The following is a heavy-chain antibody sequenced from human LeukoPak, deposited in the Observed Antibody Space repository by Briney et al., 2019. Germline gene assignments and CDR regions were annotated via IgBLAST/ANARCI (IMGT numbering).Heavy chain of an antibody. V-gene: IGHV4-4*07. CDR3: ARAEEGYSSGWYQDY. J-gene: IGHJ4*02. CDR2: IYTSGST. D-gene: IGHD6-19*01. CDR1: GGSISSYY. Sequence: SETLSLTCTVSGGSISSYYWSWIRQPAGKGLEWIGRIYTSGSTNYNPSLKSRVAMSVDTSKNQFSLKLSSVTAADTAVYYCARAEEGYSSGWYQDYWGQGTLVTVSS.